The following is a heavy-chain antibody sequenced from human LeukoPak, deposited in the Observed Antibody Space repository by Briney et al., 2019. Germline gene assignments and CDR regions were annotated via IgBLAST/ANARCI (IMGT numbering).Heavy chain of an antibody. D-gene: IGHD3-22*01. J-gene: IGHJ4*02. V-gene: IGHV3-23*01. Sequence: GSLLLSCVASGFTFSTFAMIWVRPPPGKGLEWVSSIFPSGGEIHYADSVRGRFTISRDNSKNTLYLQMNSLRAEDTAVYYCAKDLEMYYYDSSGPPDYWGQGTLVTVSS. CDR2: IFPSGGEI. CDR3: AKDLEMYYYDSSGPPDY. CDR1: GFTFSTFA.